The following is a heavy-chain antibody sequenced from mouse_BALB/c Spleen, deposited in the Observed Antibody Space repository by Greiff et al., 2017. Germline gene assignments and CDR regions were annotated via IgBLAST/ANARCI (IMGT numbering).Heavy chain of an antibody. V-gene: IGHV5-12-1*01. CDR2: ISSGGGST. D-gene: IGHD2-4*01. CDR1: GFAFSSYD. CDR3: ARSYDYDVFDY. Sequence: EVHLVESGGGLVKPGGSLKLSCAASGFAFSSYDMSWVRQTPEKRLEWVAYISSGGGSTYYPDTVKGRFTISRDNAKNTLYLQMSSLKSEDTAMYYCARSYDYDVFDYWGQGTTLTVSS. J-gene: IGHJ2*01.